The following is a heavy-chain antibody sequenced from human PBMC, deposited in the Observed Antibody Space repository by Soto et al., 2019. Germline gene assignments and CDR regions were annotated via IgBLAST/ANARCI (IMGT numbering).Heavy chain of an antibody. D-gene: IGHD2-21*01. V-gene: IGHV4-39*01. CDR3: AGQPTTGDTDLWFDP. CDR2: IFYSGST. J-gene: IGHJ5*02. Sequence: QLQLLESGPCLVKASETLSRTCNVSGGSISTSRSYWAWIRQPPGTGLAWLANIFYSGSTYYTPSIASGVTVSVDTSKNEFALKLRSVTAADTAVYYCAGQPTTGDTDLWFDPWGQGNLVTVSS. CDR1: GGSISTSRSY.